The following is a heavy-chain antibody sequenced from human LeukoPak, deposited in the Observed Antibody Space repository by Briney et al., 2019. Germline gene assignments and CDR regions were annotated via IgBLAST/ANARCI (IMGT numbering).Heavy chain of an antibody. CDR2: ISAYNGDT. Sequence: GASVKVSCKASGYTFSTCGISWVRQAPGQGLEWMGWISAYNGDTIRAQKLQGRVTMTTDTSTSTASMELRSLTSDDTAVYYCARVLVVGAPYDYWGQGTLVTVSS. D-gene: IGHD1-26*01. CDR1: GYTFSTCG. V-gene: IGHV1-18*01. CDR3: ARVLVVGAPYDY. J-gene: IGHJ4*02.